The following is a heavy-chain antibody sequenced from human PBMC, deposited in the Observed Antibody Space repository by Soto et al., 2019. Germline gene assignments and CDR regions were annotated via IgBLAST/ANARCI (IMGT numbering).Heavy chain of an antibody. Sequence: GASVKVSCKASGYTFTSYAMHWVRQAPGQRLERIGWINADNGNTKYSQKLQGRVTMTTDTSTSTAYMELRSLRSDDTAVYYCARDVTMVRGVIWGAFDIWGQGTMVTVSS. D-gene: IGHD3-10*01. CDR1: GYTFTSYA. V-gene: IGHV1-3*01. J-gene: IGHJ3*02. CDR3: ARDVTMVRGVIWGAFDI. CDR2: INADNGNT.